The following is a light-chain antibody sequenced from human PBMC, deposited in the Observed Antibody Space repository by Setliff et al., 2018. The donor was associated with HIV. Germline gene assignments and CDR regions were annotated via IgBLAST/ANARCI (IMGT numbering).Light chain of an antibody. J-gene: IGLJ2*01. Sequence: QSVLTQPPSASGTPGQRVTISCSGSSSNIGRNAVTWYQQLPGAAPRLLIYSTNQRPAGVPARFSGSKSGTSASLAISGLQSEDEADYYCAAWDDSLNGHGVFGGGTKVT. CDR3: AAWDDSLNGHGV. CDR2: STN. CDR1: SSNIGRNA. V-gene: IGLV1-44*01.